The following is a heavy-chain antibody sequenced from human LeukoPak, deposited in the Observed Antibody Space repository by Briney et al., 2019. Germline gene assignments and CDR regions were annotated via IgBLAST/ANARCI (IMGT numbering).Heavy chain of an antibody. J-gene: IGHJ4*02. Sequence: GASLKISFKGSGYSFTNYWIGWVRQMPGKGLEWMGIIYPGDSDTRYSPSFQGQVTISADKSISTAYLQWSSLKASDTAMYYCARTGPTTNVYFDYWGQGTLVTVSS. CDR2: IYPGDSDT. CDR3: ARTGPTTNVYFDY. V-gene: IGHV5-51*01. CDR1: GYSFTNYW. D-gene: IGHD7-27*01.